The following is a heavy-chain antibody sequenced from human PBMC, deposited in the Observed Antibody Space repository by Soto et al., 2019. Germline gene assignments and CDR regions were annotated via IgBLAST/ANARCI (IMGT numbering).Heavy chain of an antibody. CDR1: GGSIRSYY. J-gene: IGHJ6*02. CDR3: ARISSVDPYGYVNGGLDV. CDR2: FYHSGNS. D-gene: IGHD5-18*01. Sequence: QVQLQQSGPGLVKPSETLSLTCSVSGGSIRSYYWSWIRQSPEKGLEWIGYFYHSGNSNYYPSLKSRVTISVDTSKNPLSLSLRSVTAADTAVYFCARISSVDPYGYVNGGLDVWGQGTTVTVSS. V-gene: IGHV4-59*01.